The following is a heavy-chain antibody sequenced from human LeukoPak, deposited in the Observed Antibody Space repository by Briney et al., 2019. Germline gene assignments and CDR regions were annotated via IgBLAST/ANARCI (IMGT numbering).Heavy chain of an antibody. V-gene: IGHV4-39*01. CDR2: IYYSGST. CDR3: ARVPTQFYYYYMDV. Sequence: SETLSLTCTVSGGSISSSSYYWGWIRQPRGKGLEWIGSIYYSGSTYYNPSLKSPVTISVDTSKNQFSLKLSSVTAADTAVYYCARVPTQFYYYYMDVWAKGTTVTISS. CDR1: GGSISSSSYY. J-gene: IGHJ6*03.